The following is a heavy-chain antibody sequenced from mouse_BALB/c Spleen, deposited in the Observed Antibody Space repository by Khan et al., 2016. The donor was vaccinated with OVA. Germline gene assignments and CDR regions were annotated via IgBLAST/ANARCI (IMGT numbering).Heavy chain of an antibody. CDR2: IDPENDNT. V-gene: IGHV14-1*02. Sequence: VQLQQPGAELVRPGALVKLSCKASGFNIKDYYIHWVKQRPEQGLEWIGWIDPENDNTIYDPKFQAKALITADTSSNTAYLQLSSLASEDTAVYYCARSGYSAWLAYWGQGTLVTVSA. CDR1: GFNIKDYY. CDR3: ARSGYSAWLAY. J-gene: IGHJ3*01.